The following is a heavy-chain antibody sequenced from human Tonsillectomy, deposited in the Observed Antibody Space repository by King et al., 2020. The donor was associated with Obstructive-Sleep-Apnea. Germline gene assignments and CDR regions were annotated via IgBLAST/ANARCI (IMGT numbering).Heavy chain of an antibody. J-gene: IGHJ3*02. CDR1: GGSISSGGYY. D-gene: IGHD4-23*01. Sequence: QLQESGPGLVKPSQTLSLTCTVSGGSISSGGYYWSWIRQHPGKGLEWIGYIDYSGSTSYNPSIKSRVTISVDTSKNQFSLKLSSVTAADTAVYYCAGDGGNWIGAFDIWGQGTMVTVSS. V-gene: IGHV4-31*03. CDR2: IDYSGST. CDR3: AGDGGNWIGAFDI.